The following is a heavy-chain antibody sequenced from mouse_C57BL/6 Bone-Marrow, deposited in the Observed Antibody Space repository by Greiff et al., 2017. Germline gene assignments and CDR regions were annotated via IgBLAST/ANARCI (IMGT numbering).Heavy chain of an antibody. V-gene: IGHV2-9-1*01. CDR3: ARKRYDYYGFAY. CDR1: GFSLTSYA. J-gene: IGHJ3*01. CDR2: IWTGGGT. Sequence: VQLQESGPGLVAPSQCLSITCTVSGFSLTSYAISWVRQPPGQGLEWIGVIWTGGGTNYYSALKASLSISKDNSKSQVLLKMNSRQTDDTASYYCARKRYDYYGFAYWGQGTLVTGSA. D-gene: IGHD1-1*01.